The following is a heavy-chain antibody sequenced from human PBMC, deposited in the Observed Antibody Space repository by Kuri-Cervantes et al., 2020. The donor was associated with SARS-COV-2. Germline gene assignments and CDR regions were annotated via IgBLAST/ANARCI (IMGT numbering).Heavy chain of an antibody. CDR1: GFSFTDYY. CDR3: ARDFGPLGDSSSSV. J-gene: IGHJ6*02. D-gene: IGHD6-13*01. CDR2: INEDGSEK. Sequence: GGSLRLSCAASGFSFTDYYISWVRQAPGKGLEWVANINEDGSEKAYVDSVKGRFTISRDNARNSVYLQMNSLRSEDTAVYYCARDFGPLGDSSSSVWGQGTTVTVSS. V-gene: IGHV3-7*03.